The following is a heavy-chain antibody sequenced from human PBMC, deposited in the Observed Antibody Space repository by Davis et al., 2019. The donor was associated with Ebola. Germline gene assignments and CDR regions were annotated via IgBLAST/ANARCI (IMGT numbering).Heavy chain of an antibody. CDR1: GFTFDDYA. V-gene: IGHV3-9*01. J-gene: IGHJ6*03. D-gene: IGHD1-26*01. CDR3: ARDSLDIVGAADYYYYYMDV. CDR2: ISWNSGSI. Sequence: SLKISCAASGFTFDDYAMHWVRQAPGKGLEWVSGISWNSGSIGYADSVKGRYTISRDNAKNSLYLQMNSLRAEDTAVYYCARDSLDIVGAADYYYYYMDVWGTGTTVTVSS.